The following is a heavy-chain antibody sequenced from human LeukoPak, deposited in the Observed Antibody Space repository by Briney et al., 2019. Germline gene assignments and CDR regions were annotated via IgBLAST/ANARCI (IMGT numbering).Heavy chain of an antibody. CDR2: IYPADSDI. CDR3: ARQEYCSGGSCYTWFDP. J-gene: IGHJ5*02. D-gene: IGHD2-15*01. Sequence: GESLKISCKGSGYSVNNYWIGWVRQMPGKGLEWMGIIYPADSDIRYSPSFQGQVTISADKSISTAYLQWSSLKASDTAMYYCARQEYCSGGSCYTWFDPWGQGTLVIVSS. V-gene: IGHV5-51*01. CDR1: GYSVNNYW.